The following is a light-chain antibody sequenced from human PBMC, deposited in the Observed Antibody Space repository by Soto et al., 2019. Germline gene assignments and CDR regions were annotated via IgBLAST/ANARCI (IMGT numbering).Light chain of an antibody. CDR1: SGSVASNY. Sequence: NFMLTQPQFVSESPGKTVTISCTRSSGSVASNYVQWYQQRPGRAPTTVVFEDSQRPSGVPDRFSGSIDRTSNSASLTISALKTEDEADYYCQSSDSSAHVVFGGGTTLTVL. J-gene: IGLJ2*01. CDR2: EDS. CDR3: QSSDSSAHVV. V-gene: IGLV6-57*04.